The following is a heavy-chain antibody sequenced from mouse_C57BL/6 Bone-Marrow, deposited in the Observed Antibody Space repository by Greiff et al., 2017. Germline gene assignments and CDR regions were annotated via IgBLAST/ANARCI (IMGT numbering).Heavy chain of an antibody. D-gene: IGHD2-4*01. CDR1: GYTFTSYW. Sequence: QVQLQQPGAELVKPGASVKLSCKASGYTFTSYWMQWVKQRPGQGLEWIGEIDPSDSYTNYNQKFKGKATLTVDKSSSTAYMQLSSLTSEDSAVYYCARKLRLDYWGQGTTLTVSS. J-gene: IGHJ2*01. CDR2: IDPSDSYT. CDR3: ARKLRLDY. V-gene: IGHV1-50*01.